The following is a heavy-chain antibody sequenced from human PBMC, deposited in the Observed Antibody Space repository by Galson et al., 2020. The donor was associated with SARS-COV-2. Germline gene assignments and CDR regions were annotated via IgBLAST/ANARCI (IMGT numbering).Heavy chain of an antibody. CDR2: IYPDDSDT. J-gene: IGHJ4*01. Sequence: HGESLKISCKVFGYTFTKHWIAWVRQMPGKGLECMGAIYPDDSDTRYSPSFQGQVTISADKSTSTAYLQWSSLKASDTAIYCCARENVTSEGRGGFDYWGHGSLVTVSS. V-gene: IGHV5-51*01. CDR3: ARENVTSEGRGGFDY. CDR1: GYTFTKHW. D-gene: IGHD2-2*01.